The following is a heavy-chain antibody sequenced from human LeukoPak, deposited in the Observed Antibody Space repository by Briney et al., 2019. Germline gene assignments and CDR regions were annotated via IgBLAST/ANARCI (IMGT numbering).Heavy chain of an antibody. CDR1: GFTFSNYA. V-gene: IGHV3-23*01. CDR3: ARGDSPIYPELLDY. Sequence: GGSLRLSCAASGFTFSNYAMSWVRQAPGKGLEWVPAISGSGGSTFYADSVKGRFTISRDNSKSTLYLQMNSLRAEDTAVYYCARGDSPIYPELLDYWGQGTLVTVSS. J-gene: IGHJ4*02. CDR2: ISGSGGST. D-gene: IGHD3-10*01.